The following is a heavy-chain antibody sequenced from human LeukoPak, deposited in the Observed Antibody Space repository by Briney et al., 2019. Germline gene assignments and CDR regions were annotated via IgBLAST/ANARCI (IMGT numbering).Heavy chain of an antibody. CDR2: IYWNDDK. J-gene: IGHJ3*02. Sequence: ESGPTLVNPTQTLTLTCTFSGFSLSTSGVGVGWIRQPPGKALEWLALIYWNDDKRYSPSLKSRLTITKDTSKNQVVLTMTNVDPVDTATYYCAHRRQITIFGVVISRHDAFDIWGQGTMVTVSS. D-gene: IGHD3-3*01. CDR3: AHRRQITIFGVVISRHDAFDI. CDR1: GFSLSTSGVG. V-gene: IGHV2-5*01.